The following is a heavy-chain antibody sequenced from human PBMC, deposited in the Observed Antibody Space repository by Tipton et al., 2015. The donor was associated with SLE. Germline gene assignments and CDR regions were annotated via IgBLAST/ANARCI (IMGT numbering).Heavy chain of an antibody. D-gene: IGHD3-16*01. CDR3: ARALGLYGDFDY. J-gene: IGHJ4*02. V-gene: IGHV3-53*04. CDR2: IYSGGNT. CDR1: GFTVSSNY. Sequence: SLRLSCAASGFTVSSNYMSWVRQAPGKGLEWVSVIYSGGNTYYADSVKGRFTISRHNSKNTVYLQMNRLRPEDTAVYYCARALGLYGDFDYWGQGTLVTVSS.